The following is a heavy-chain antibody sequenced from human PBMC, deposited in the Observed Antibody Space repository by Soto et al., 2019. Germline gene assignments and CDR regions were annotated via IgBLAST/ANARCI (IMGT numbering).Heavy chain of an antibody. D-gene: IGHD2-2*01. CDR2: ISSSGSTI. Sequence: GGSLRLSCAASGFTFSDYYMSWIRQAPGKGLEWVSYISSSGSTIYYADSVKGRFTISRDNAKNSLYLQMNSLRAEDTAVYYCARGSSPVVVPAASYYMDVWGKGTTVTVSS. CDR1: GFTFSDYY. V-gene: IGHV3-11*01. CDR3: ARGSSPVVVPAASYYMDV. J-gene: IGHJ6*03.